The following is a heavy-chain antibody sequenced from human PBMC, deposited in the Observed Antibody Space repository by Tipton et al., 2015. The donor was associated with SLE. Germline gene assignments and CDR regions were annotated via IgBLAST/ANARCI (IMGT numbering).Heavy chain of an antibody. D-gene: IGHD3-16*01. J-gene: IGHJ5*02. Sequence: GLVKHSETLSLTCSVSGGSISSRSHYWGWIRQPPGKGLEWIGSIYYSGSTYYNPSLKSRVTISVDTAKNQFSLRLSSVTAADTAVYYCARVQAYEGFDPWGQGTLVTVSS. CDR3: ARVQAYEGFDP. CDR2: IYYSGST. V-gene: IGHV4-39*07. CDR1: GGSISSRSHY.